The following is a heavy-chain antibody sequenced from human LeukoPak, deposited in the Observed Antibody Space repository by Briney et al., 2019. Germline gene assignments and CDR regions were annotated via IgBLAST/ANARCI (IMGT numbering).Heavy chain of an antibody. J-gene: IGHJ4*02. CDR3: ARGPPYYFDY. Sequence: ASVKVSCKASGYTFTGYYMHWVRQAPGQGLEWMGWINPNSGGTNYAQKSQGWVTMTRDTSISTAYMELSRLRSDDTAVYYCARGPPYYFDYWGQGTLVTVSS. CDR2: INPNSGGT. V-gene: IGHV1-2*04. CDR1: GYTFTGYY.